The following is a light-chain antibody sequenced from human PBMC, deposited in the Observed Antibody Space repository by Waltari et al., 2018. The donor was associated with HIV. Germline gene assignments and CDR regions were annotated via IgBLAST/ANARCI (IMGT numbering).Light chain of an antibody. CDR3: QSYDSSLTAVI. V-gene: IGLV1-40*01. J-gene: IGLJ2*01. CDR2: GNN. CDR1: TSNIETPYD. Sequence: QSVLTQPPSVSGAPGQSVPISCTGTTSNIETPYDVHWYQQLPGAAPKLLVYGNNKRPSGVPARFSGSKSGTSASLAITGLQSEDEAFYYCQSYDSSLTAVIFGGGTKLTVL.